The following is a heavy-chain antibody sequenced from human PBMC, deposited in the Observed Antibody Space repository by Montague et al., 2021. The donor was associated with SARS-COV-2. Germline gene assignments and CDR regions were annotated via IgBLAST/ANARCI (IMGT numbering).Heavy chain of an antibody. CDR1: GGSIRSYY. J-gene: IGHJ6*02. Sequence: SETLSLTCTVSGGSIRSYYWSWIRQPAGKGLEWIGRIYTSGTTNYNPSLKSRVTMSVDTSKNQFSLKLSSVTAADTAVYYCAGGSGIINFYNSGMDVWGQGTTVTVSS. CDR2: IYTSGTT. CDR3: AGGSGIINFYNSGMDV. D-gene: IGHD3-10*01. V-gene: IGHV4-4*07.